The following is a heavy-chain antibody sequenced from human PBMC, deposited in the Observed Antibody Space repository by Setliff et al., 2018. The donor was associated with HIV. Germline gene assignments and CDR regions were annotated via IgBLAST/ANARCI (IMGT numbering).Heavy chain of an antibody. CDR3: ATLNEYAYQTGGWFDP. V-gene: IGHV1-69*13. Sequence: GASVKVSCKASGGGFSNHDITWVRQAPGQGLEWMGVIIPIFTTTDYAQKFRGRLTINADESTDTAYMELRSLRSADTAIYYCATLNEYAYQTGGWFDPWGQGTPVTVSS. CDR1: GGGFSNHD. D-gene: IGHD3-16*01. J-gene: IGHJ5*02. CDR2: IIPIFTTT.